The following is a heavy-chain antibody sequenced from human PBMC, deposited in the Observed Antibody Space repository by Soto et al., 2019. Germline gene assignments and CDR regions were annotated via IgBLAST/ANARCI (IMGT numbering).Heavy chain of an antibody. Sequence: QVQLQESGPGLVKPSETLSLTCTVSGGSISSYYWTWIRQPPGKGLEWIGFIYNSGSTHYNPSLKSRVTISVATSKNPFSLKLRSVTAADTAVYYCASMGYHYGSGSYPLAYWGQGTLVTVSS. V-gene: IGHV4-59*08. CDR2: IYNSGST. CDR3: ASMGYHYGSGSYPLAY. CDR1: GGSISSYY. J-gene: IGHJ4*02. D-gene: IGHD3-10*01.